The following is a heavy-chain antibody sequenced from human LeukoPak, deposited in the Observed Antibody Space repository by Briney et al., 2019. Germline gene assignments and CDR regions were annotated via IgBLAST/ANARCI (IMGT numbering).Heavy chain of an antibody. J-gene: IGHJ6*03. CDR1: GGSISSYY. V-gene: IGHV4-59*01. CDR3: ARAEGYYYYMDV. CDR2: IYYSGST. Sequence: PSETLSLTCTVSGGSISSYYWSWIRQLPGKGLEWIGYIYYSGSTNYNPSLKSRVTISVDTSKDQFSLKLSSVTAADTAVYYCARAEGYYYYMDVWGKGTTVTVSS.